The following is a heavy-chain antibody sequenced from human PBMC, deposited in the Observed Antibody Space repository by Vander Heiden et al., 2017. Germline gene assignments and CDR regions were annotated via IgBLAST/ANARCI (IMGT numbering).Heavy chain of an antibody. CDR2: IWYDGSNK. J-gene: IGHJ4*02. Sequence: QVQLVESGGGVVQPGRSLRLSCAASGFTFSSYGMHWVRQAPGKGLGWVAVIWYDGSNKYYADSVKGRFTISRDNSKNTLYLQMNSLRAEDTAVYYCWVGATNFDYWGQGTLVTVSS. D-gene: IGHD1-26*01. V-gene: IGHV3-33*01. CDR3: WVGATNFDY. CDR1: GFTFSSYG.